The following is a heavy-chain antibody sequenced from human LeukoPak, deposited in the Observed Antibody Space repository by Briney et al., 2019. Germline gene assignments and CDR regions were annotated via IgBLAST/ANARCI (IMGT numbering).Heavy chain of an antibody. CDR2: IYTSGST. D-gene: IGHD1-26*01. V-gene: IGHV4-4*07. CDR3: ARVGSDGSYFDS. J-gene: IGHJ4*02. Sequence: PSETLSLTCTVSGHSLTNYYRSWIRQPAGKGLEWIGRIYTSGSTHYNPSLQSRVTMSVDTSKNQFSLKLSSVTAADTAVYYCARVGSDGSYFDSWGQGTLVTVSS. CDR1: GHSLTNYY.